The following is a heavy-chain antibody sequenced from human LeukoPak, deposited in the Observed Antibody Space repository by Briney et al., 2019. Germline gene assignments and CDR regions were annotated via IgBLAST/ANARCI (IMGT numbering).Heavy chain of an antibody. V-gene: IGHV4-4*07. CDR1: GGSISSYY. CDR2: IYTSGST. J-gene: IGHJ6*03. Sequence: SETLSLTCTVSGGSISSYYWSWIRQPAGKGLEWIGRIYTSGSTNYNPSLKSRVIMSVDTSKNQFSLKLSSVTAADTAVYYCARDSPRLWFGELSRYYMDVWGKGTTVTVSS. D-gene: IGHD3-10*01. CDR3: ARDSPRLWFGELSRYYMDV.